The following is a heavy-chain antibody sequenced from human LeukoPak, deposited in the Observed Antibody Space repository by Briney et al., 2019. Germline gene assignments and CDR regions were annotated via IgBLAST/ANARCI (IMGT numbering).Heavy chain of an antibody. Sequence: SETLSLTCAVYGGSFSGYYWTWIRQPPGKGLEWIGEIIDTGSTKYNSSLKSRVTISVDTSKNQFSLKLSSVTAADTAVYYCVRHQRSDYYDTYYFDYWGQGTLVTVSS. D-gene: IGHD3-22*01. CDR2: IIDTGST. J-gene: IGHJ4*02. V-gene: IGHV4-34*12. CDR1: GGSFSGYY. CDR3: VRHQRSDYYDTYYFDY.